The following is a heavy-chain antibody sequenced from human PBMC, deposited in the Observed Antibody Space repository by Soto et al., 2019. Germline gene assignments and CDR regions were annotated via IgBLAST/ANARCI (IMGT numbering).Heavy chain of an antibody. D-gene: IGHD6-19*01. CDR3: VRTIAVAGADAFDM. CDR2: IFSDGSKQ. V-gene: IGHV3-30-3*01. Sequence: QVQLVESGGGVVQPGRSLRLSCAASRFTFSYYAMHWIRQAPGKGLEWVAVIFSDGSKQYHAESVKGRFTISRDNFKSTLYLQMKSLRVDDAAVYYGVRTIAVAGADAFDMWGQGTMVTVSS. J-gene: IGHJ3*02. CDR1: RFTFSYYA.